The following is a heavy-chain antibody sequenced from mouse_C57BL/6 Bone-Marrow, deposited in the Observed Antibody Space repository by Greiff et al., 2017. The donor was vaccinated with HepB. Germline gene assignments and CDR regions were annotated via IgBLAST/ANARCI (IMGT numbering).Heavy chain of an antibody. D-gene: IGHD1-1*01. J-gene: IGHJ4*01. CDR1: GFTFSDYG. CDR3: ARNYYGSSYYAMDY. Sequence: EVQLVESGGGLVKPGGSLKLSCAASGFTFSDYGMHWVRQAPEKGLEGVAYISSGSSTIYYADTVKGRFTISRDNAKNTLFLQMTSLRSEDTAMYYCARNYYGSSYYAMDYWGQGTSVTVSS. CDR2: ISSGSSTI. V-gene: IGHV5-17*01.